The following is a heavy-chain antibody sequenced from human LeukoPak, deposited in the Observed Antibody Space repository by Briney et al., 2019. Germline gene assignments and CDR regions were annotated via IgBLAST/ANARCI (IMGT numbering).Heavy chain of an antibody. CDR2: IKQDGSAK. CDR3: ARVEASGYDYGAFDY. J-gene: IGHJ4*02. Sequence: GGSLRLSCAASGFTFSSYWMSWVRQAPGKGLEWVANIKQDGSAKYYVDSVKGRFTISRDNAKNSLYLQMNSLRAEDTAVYYCARVEASGYDYGAFDYWGQGTLVTVSS. V-gene: IGHV3-7*01. CDR1: GFTFSSYW. D-gene: IGHD5-12*01.